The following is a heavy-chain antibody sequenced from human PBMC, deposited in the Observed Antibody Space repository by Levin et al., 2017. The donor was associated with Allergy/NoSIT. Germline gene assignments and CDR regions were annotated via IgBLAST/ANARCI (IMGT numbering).Heavy chain of an antibody. V-gene: IGHV3-7*04. CDR1: EFTFSSYW. D-gene: IGHD4-17*01. CDR3: ARGTTSWDY. J-gene: IGHJ4*02. Sequence: GGSLRLSCAASEFTFSSYWMAWVRQAPGKGLEWVANIKRDGSEKYYVDSVKGRFTISRDNAKNSLYLQMNSLRAEDTAMYYCARGTTSWDYWGQGTLVTVSS. CDR2: IKRDGSEK.